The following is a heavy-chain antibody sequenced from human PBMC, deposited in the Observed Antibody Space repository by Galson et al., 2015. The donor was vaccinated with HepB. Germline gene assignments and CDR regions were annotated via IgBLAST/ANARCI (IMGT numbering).Heavy chain of an antibody. CDR1: GFNFDEFA. Sequence: SLRLSCAASGFNFDEFAMYWVRQRPGKGLEWVSGISWNSGLIDYADSVKGRFTISRDNAKTSLFLQLRRLRAEDTAFYYCAKAYDFWSAFDSWGQGTLVTVSS. J-gene: IGHJ4*02. V-gene: IGHV3-9*01. CDR3: AKAYDFWSAFDS. D-gene: IGHD3-3*01. CDR2: ISWNSGLI.